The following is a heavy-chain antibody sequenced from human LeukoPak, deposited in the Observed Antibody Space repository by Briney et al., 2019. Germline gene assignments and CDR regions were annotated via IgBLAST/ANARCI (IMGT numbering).Heavy chain of an antibody. CDR1: GGTFSSYA. V-gene: IGHV1-69*05. D-gene: IGHD3-3*01. CDR2: IIPIFGTA. J-gene: IGHJ4*02. CDR3: ARDYDFWSGYCPY. Sequence: SVKVSCKASGGTFSSYAISWVRQAPGQGLEWMGRIIPIFGTANYAQKFQGRVTITTDESTSTAYMELSSLRSEDTAVYYCARDYDFWSGYCPYWGQGTLVTVSS.